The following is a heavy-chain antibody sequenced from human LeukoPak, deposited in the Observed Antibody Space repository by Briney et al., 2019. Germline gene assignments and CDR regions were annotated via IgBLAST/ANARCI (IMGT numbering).Heavy chain of an antibody. J-gene: IGHJ6*04. CDR2: ISSGSTI. CDR1: GFTFSSYS. Sequence: GGSLRLSCAASGFTFSSYSMNWVRQAPGKGLEWVSYISSGSTIYYADSVKGRFTISRGNAKNSLYLQMNSLRAEDTAVYYCAELGITMIGGVWGKGTTVTISS. D-gene: IGHD3-10*02. V-gene: IGHV3-48*04. CDR3: AELGITMIGGV.